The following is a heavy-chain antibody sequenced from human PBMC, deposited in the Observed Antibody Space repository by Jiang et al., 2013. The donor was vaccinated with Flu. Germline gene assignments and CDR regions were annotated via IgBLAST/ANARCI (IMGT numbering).Heavy chain of an antibody. V-gene: IGHV6-1*01. Sequence: SLTCAISGDSLSSSGVAWNWIRQSPSRGLEWLGRTYYRSKWYNDYAVSVKSRITINPDTSKNQFSLQLNSVTPEDTAVYYCTRGTIAAAGRFDCWGQGTLVTVSS. J-gene: IGHJ4*02. CDR2: TYYRSKWYN. CDR1: GDSLSSSGVA. D-gene: IGHD6-13*01. CDR3: TRGTIAAAGRFDC.